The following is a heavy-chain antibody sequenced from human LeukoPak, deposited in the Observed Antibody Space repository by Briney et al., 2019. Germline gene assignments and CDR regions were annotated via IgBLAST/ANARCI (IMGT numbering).Heavy chain of an antibody. J-gene: IGHJ5*02. CDR1: GYTFTSYD. CDR3: ASLLAVAGTEDGWFDP. Sequence: ASVKVSCKASGYTFTSYDINWVRQATGQGLEWMGWMNPNSGNTGYAQKFQGRVTITRNTSISTAYMELSSLRSEDTAVYYCASLLAVAGTEDGWFDPWGQGTLVTVSS. D-gene: IGHD6-19*01. V-gene: IGHV1-8*03. CDR2: MNPNSGNT.